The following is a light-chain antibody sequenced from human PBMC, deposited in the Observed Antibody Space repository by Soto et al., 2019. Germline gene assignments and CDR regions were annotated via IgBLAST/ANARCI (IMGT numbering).Light chain of an antibody. Sequence: QSALTQPPSASGSPGQSVTISCTGTSSDVGGYNYVSWYQQHPGKAPKLMIYEVSKRPSGVPDRFSGPKSGNTASLTVSGLQAEDEADYYCSSYAGSNHNWVFGGGTKVTVL. CDR1: SSDVGGYNY. J-gene: IGLJ3*02. CDR2: EVS. V-gene: IGLV2-8*01. CDR3: SSYAGSNHNWV.